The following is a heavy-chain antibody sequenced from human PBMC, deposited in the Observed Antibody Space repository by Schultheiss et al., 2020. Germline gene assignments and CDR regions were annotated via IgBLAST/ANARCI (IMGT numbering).Heavy chain of an antibody. CDR1: GGSFSGYY. CDR3: ARGSGIAARPKPFYFDY. D-gene: IGHD6-6*01. CDR2: INHSGST. J-gene: IGHJ4*02. V-gene: IGHV4-34*01. Sequence: SETLSLTCAVYGGSFSGYYWSWIRQPPGKGLEWIGEINHSGSTNYNPSLKSRVTISVDTSKNQFSLKLSSVTAADTAVYYCARGSGIAARPKPFYFDYWGQGTLVTVSS.